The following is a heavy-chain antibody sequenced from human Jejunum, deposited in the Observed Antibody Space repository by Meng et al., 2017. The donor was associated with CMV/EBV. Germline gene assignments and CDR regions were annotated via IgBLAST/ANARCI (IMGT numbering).Heavy chain of an antibody. D-gene: IGHD3-16*01. J-gene: IGHJ4*02. CDR3: AKDGGSFLDYYFDS. CDR1: EYTFTDDY. V-gene: IGHV1-2*02. CDR2: INPYTGDT. Sequence: ASEYTFTDDYVHWVRQAPGQGLEWMGYINPYTGDTNYEQKFQGRVTMTRDTSTNTAYMGLTRLRSDDTALYYCAKDGGSFLDYYFDSWGQGTLVTVSS.